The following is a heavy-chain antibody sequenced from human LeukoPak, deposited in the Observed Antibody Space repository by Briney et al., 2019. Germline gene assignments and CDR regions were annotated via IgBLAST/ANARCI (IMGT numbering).Heavy chain of an antibody. CDR1: GFTFSNYW. J-gene: IGHJ3*01. V-gene: IGHV3-74*01. D-gene: IGHD3-10*01. Sequence: QAGGSLRPSCAASGFTFSNYWIHWVRQVPGKGLVWVSRIDSDGTTTRYADSVKGRFTISRDNAKNTVYLQMNSLTAEDTAVYYCARHIYGAGSPTGGAFDVWGQGTMVTVSS. CDR2: IDSDGTTT. CDR3: ARHIYGAGSPTGGAFDV.